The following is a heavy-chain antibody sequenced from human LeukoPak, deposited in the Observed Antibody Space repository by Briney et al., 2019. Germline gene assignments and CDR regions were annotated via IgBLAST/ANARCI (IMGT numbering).Heavy chain of an antibody. V-gene: IGHV3-23*01. J-gene: IGHJ4*02. CDR2: ISGSGGST. CDR1: GFTFSSYA. CDR3: AKGEYYYDSSGYPYPYYFDY. Sequence: GGSLRLSCAASGFTFSSYAMSWVRQAPGKGLEWVSAISGSGGSTYYVDSVKGRFTISRDNSKNTLYLQMNSLRAEDTAVYYCAKGEYYYDSSGYPYPYYFDYWGQGTLVTVSS. D-gene: IGHD3-22*01.